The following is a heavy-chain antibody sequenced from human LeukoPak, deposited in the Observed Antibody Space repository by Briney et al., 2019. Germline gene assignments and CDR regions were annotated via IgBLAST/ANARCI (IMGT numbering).Heavy chain of an antibody. J-gene: IGHJ4*02. CDR3: VRRGDGYPYYFDY. D-gene: IGHD5-24*01. CDR1: GGSISNHY. Sequence: SETLPLTCTVSGGSISNHYWSWIRQPSGKGLEWIGYIHYGGNTDYNPSLKGRLTISVDTSKNQFSLKLSSVTAADTAVYYCVRRGDGYPYYFDYWGQGTLVTVSS. CDR2: IHYGGNT. V-gene: IGHV4-59*11.